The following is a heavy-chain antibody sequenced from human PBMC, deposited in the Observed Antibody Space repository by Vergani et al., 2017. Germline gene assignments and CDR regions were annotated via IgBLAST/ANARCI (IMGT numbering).Heavy chain of an antibody. CDR2: IDPSDSYT. CDR3: AIHNQLLGWFDP. CDR1: GYRFTSYW. V-gene: IGHV5-10-1*01. Sequence: EVQLVQSGAEVKKPGESLRISCKGSGYRFTSYWISWVRQMPGKGLEWMGRIDPSDSYTNYSPSFQGHVTISADKSISTAYLQWSSLKASDTAMYYCAIHNQLLGWFDPWGQGTLVTVSS. D-gene: IGHD2-2*01. J-gene: IGHJ5*02.